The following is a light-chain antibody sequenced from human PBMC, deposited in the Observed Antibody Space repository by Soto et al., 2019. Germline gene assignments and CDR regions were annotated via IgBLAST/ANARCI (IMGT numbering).Light chain of an antibody. V-gene: IGLV3-1*01. CDR2: QDS. J-gene: IGLJ2*01. CDR1: KLGEKY. Sequence: SYELTQPPSVSVSSGQTASVTCSGHKLGEKYACWYQQRPGQSPILLIYQDSERPSGIPERFSGSNSGSTATLTISGAQAMDEADYYCQAWDTNTAVFGGGTQLTVL. CDR3: QAWDTNTAV.